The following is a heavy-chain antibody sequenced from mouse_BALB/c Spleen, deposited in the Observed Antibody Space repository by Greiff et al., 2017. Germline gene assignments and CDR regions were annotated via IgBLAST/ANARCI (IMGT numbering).Heavy chain of an antibody. Sequence: VMLVESGPGLVAPSQSLSITCTVSGFSLTSYGVHWVRQPPGKGLEWLGVIWAGGSTNYNSALMSRLSISKDNSKSQVFLKMNSLQTDDTAMYYCARDGNYLYAMDYWGQGTSVTVSS. CDR1: GFSLTSYG. D-gene: IGHD2-1*01. V-gene: IGHV2-9*02. CDR2: IWAGGST. CDR3: ARDGNYLYAMDY. J-gene: IGHJ4*01.